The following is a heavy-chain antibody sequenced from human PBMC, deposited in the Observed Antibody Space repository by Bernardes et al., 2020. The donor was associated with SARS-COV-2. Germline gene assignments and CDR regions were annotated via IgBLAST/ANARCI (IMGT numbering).Heavy chain of an antibody. V-gene: IGHV3-74*01. Sequence: GGSLRLSCAGSGFTFSSYWMHWVRQAPGKGLVWVSRINNDGSSTTYADSVKGRFTISRDDAKNTLYLQMNSLGVDDTATYFCAKEVPANDYWGQGTLVTVSS. D-gene: IGHD2-2*01. CDR3: AKEVPANDY. CDR2: INNDGSST. J-gene: IGHJ4*02. CDR1: GFTFSSYW.